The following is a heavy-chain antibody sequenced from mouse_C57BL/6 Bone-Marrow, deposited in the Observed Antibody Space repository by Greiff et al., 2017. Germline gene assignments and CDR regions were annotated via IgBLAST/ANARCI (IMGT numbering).Heavy chain of an antibody. V-gene: IGHV5-6*01. Sequence: EVQLQESGGDLVKPGGSLKLSCAASGFTFSSYGLSWVRQTPDKRLEWVATISSGGSYTHYPASVKGRFTISRDNAKNTLYLQLSSLKSEYTAMYYCANWCYSSSSWYYFDDWGQGTTLTVSS. CDR1: GFTFSSYG. D-gene: IGHD1-1*01. CDR3: ANWCYSSSSWYYFDD. J-gene: IGHJ2*01. CDR2: ISSGGSYT.